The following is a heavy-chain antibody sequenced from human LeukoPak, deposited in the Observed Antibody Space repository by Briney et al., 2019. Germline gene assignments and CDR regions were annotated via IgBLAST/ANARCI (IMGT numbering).Heavy chain of an antibody. CDR1: GGSISSGSYY. CDR3: ATQELMGAFDI. CDR2: FYYSGST. Sequence: SETLSLTCTVSGGSISSGSYYWGWIRQPPGKGLEWIGSFYYSGSTYYNPSLKSRVTISVDSSKNQFSLKLSSVTAAHTAVYYCATQELMGAFDIWDQGTMVTVSS. J-gene: IGHJ3*02. D-gene: IGHD1-26*01. V-gene: IGHV4-39*07.